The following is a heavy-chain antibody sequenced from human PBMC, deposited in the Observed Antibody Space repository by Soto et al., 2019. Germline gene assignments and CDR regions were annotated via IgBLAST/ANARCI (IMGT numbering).Heavy chain of an antibody. CDR3: ARGASDFWGGCPELHFFDA. J-gene: IGHJ4*02. D-gene: IGHD3-3*01. Sequence: XGSLTLSFSPSEVSLSTYPMHWVRQAPGKGLEWVAVISHEEGNKYYGDSMKGRFTISRDNSKNTLYLQMNSLRGDDTAVYYCARGASDFWGGCPELHFFDAWGQGTLVTVSS. CDR1: EVSLSTYP. CDR2: ISHEEGNK. V-gene: IGHV3-30-3*01.